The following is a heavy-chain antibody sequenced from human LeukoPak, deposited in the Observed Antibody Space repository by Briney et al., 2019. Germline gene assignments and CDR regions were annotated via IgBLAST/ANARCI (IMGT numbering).Heavy chain of an antibody. CDR3: AKGGWDLLGHFDY. D-gene: IGHD1-26*01. J-gene: IGHJ4*02. CDR1: GFTFSSYA. V-gene: IGHV3-23*01. CDR2: ISGSGGST. Sequence: GGSLRLSCAASGFTFSSYAMSWVRQAPGKGLEWISTISGSGGSTYYSDSVKGRFTISRDNSKNTLYLQMKRLRAEDTAVYYCAKGGWDLLGHFDYWGQGTLVTVSS.